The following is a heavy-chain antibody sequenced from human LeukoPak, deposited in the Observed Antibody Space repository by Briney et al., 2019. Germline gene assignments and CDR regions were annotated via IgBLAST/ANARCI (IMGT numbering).Heavy chain of an antibody. V-gene: IGHV3-21*01. CDR1: GFTFSSYN. D-gene: IGHD3-10*01. CDR3: ATDHYVSGSYYRLFY. CDR2: ISSSSSYI. J-gene: IGHJ4*02. Sequence: GGSLRLSCAASGFTFSSYNMNWVRQAPGKGLEWVSSISSSSSYIYYADSVKGRFTISRDNAKNSLYLQMNSLRAEDTAIYYCATDHYVSGSYYRLFYWGQGTLVTVSS.